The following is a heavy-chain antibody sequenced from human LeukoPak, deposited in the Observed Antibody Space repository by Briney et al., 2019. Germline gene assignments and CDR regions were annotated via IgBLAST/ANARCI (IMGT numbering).Heavy chain of an antibody. J-gene: IGHJ1*01. Sequence: GGSLRLSCAASGFTFSSYAMSWVRQAPGKGLEWVSGISGSGGSTYYADSVKGRFTISRDNSKNTLYLQMNSLRAEDTAVYYCAKDGGRRSGYYEYFQHWGQGTLVTVSS. CDR1: GFTFSSYA. V-gene: IGHV3-23*01. D-gene: IGHD3-22*01. CDR3: AKDGGRRSGYYEYFQH. CDR2: ISGSGGST.